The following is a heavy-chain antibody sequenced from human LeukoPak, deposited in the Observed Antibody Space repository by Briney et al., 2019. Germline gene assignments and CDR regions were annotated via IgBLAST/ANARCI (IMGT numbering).Heavy chain of an antibody. CDR1: GFTFSSYG. D-gene: IGHD3-10*01. Sequence: GGSLRLSCAASGFTFSSYGMSWVRQAPGKGLEWVSAISGSGGRTYYADSVRGRFTISRDNAKNSLYLQMNSLRAEDTAVYYCARVVRGYFDYWGQGTLVTVSS. V-gene: IGHV3-23*01. CDR3: ARVVRGYFDY. J-gene: IGHJ4*02. CDR2: ISGSGGRT.